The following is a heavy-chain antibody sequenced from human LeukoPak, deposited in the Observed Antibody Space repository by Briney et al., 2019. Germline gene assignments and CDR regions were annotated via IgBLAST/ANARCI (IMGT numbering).Heavy chain of an antibody. CDR1: GFTFSSYW. CDR2: IKQDGSEE. D-gene: IGHD3-22*01. CDR3: ARRKSSGSIYYYYMDV. Sequence: GGSLRLSCAASGFTFSSYWMSWVRQAPGKGLEWVANIKQDGSEEYYVDSVKGRFTISRDNAKNSLYLQMNSLRAEDTAVYYCARRKSSGSIYYYYMDVWGKGTTVTISS. J-gene: IGHJ6*03. V-gene: IGHV3-7*01.